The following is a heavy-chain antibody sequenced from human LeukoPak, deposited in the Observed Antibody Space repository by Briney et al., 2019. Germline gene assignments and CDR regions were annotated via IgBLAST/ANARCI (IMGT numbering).Heavy chain of an antibody. D-gene: IGHD1-1*01. J-gene: IGHJ4*02. V-gene: IGHV4-38-2*01. CDR2: IYHSGST. CDR3: ARGGRAGTNTGNFDY. CDR1: GYSLSNEHF. Sequence: SETLSLTCALSGYSLSNEHFWDWIRQPPGNGLEWIGSIYHSGSTFYYPSLKSRVTILVDTSKNQFSLKLSSVTAADTAVYYCARGGRAGTNTGNFDYWGQGTLVTVSS.